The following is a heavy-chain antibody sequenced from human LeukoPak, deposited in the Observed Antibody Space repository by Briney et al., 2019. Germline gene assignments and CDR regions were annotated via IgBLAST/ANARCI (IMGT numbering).Heavy chain of an antibody. CDR1: GGSISSYY. V-gene: IGHV4-59*08. CDR2: IYYSGST. Sequence: SETLSLTCTVSGGSISSYYWSWIRQPPGKGLEWIGYIYYSGSTNYNPSLKSRVTISVDTSKNQFSLKLSSVTAADTAVYYCARYDSIVNYFDYWGQGTLVTVSS. D-gene: IGHD3-22*01. J-gene: IGHJ4*02. CDR3: ARYDSIVNYFDY.